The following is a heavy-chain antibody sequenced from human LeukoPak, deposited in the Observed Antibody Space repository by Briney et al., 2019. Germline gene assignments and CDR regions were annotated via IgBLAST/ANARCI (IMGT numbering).Heavy chain of an antibody. CDR3: ARRSPYYYMDV. J-gene: IGHJ6*03. D-gene: IGHD3-10*01. V-gene: IGHV3-23*01. Sequence: GGSLRLSCAASGFIFCDYAMNWVRQAPGKGLEWVAGITGAGGIAYYADSVKGRFTISRQNSTNTLSLQMNSLRAEDTALYYCARRSPYYYMDVWGKGTTVTVSS. CDR1: GFIFCDYA. CDR2: ITGAGGIA.